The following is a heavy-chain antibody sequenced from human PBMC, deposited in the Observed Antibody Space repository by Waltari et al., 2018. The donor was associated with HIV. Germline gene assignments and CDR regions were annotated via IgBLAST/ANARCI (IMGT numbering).Heavy chain of an antibody. Sequence: EVQLVPSGAEVKKPGESLKNSCKGSGYSFTSYWIGWVRQMPGNGLELMGIIYPGDSDTRYSPSFQGQVTISADKSISTAYLQWSSLKASDTAMYYCARPLSPGPGGYGNFDYWGQGTLVTVSS. CDR3: ARPLSPGPGGYGNFDY. CDR2: IYPGDSDT. J-gene: IGHJ4*02. V-gene: IGHV5-51*01. CDR1: GYSFTSYW. D-gene: IGHD5-12*01.